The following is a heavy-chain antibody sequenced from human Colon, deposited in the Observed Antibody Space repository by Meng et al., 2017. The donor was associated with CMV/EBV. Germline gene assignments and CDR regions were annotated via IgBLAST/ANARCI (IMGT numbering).Heavy chain of an antibody. Sequence: GYTFTSFDVNWVRQASGQGLEWMGWMYPDSGQTGYAEKFEGRITMTRDPSTSTAYMELSSLRSDDTAVYYCARGGGRFGSGVRLFDLWGRGTLVTVSS. CDR2: MYPDSGQT. CDR1: GYTFTSFD. CDR3: ARGGGRFGSGVRLFDL. D-gene: IGHD6-19*01. J-gene: IGHJ2*01. V-gene: IGHV1-8*01.